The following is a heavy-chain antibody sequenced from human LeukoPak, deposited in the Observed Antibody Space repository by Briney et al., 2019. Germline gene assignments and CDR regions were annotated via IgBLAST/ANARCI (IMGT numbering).Heavy chain of an antibody. CDR1: GFSLSTSGMC. CDR3: ARVGQLERRSMPYYGMDV. D-gene: IGHD1-1*01. J-gene: IGHJ6*02. CDR2: IFYSGST. Sequence: ESGPTLVKATQTLTLTCTFSGFSLSTSGMCVSWIRQPPGKGLEWIGYIFYSGSTNYNPSLKSRVTISVDTSKNQFSLKLSSVTAADTAVYYCARVGQLERRSMPYYGMDVWGQGTTVTVSS. V-gene: IGHV4-61*08.